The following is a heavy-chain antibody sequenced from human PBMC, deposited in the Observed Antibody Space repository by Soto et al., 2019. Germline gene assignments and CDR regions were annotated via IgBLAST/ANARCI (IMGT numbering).Heavy chain of an antibody. CDR3: ARGKNYDFWSGYLGYYGMDV. CDR1: GYTFTGYY. D-gene: IGHD3-3*01. J-gene: IGHJ6*02. Sequence: GASVKVSCKASGYTFTGYYMHWVRQAPGQGLEWMGWINPNSGGTNYAQKFQGWVTMTRDTSISTAYMELSRLRSDDTAVYYCARGKNYDFWSGYLGYYGMDVWGQGTTVTVSS. CDR2: INPNSGGT. V-gene: IGHV1-2*04.